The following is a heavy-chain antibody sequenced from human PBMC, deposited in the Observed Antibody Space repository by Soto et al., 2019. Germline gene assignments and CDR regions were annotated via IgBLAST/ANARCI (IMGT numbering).Heavy chain of an antibody. D-gene: IGHD1-26*01. CDR1: GYTFTSYD. Sequence: ASVKVSCKTSGYTFTSYDINWVRQATGQGLEWMGFMNPNSGNTGYAQKFKGRVTMTRKTSISTAYMELSSLRSEDTAVYYCVLVGATTRGAFDXWGQGTMLTAS. CDR3: VLVGATTRGAFDX. J-gene: IGHJ3*02. V-gene: IGHV1-8*01. CDR2: MNPNSGNT.